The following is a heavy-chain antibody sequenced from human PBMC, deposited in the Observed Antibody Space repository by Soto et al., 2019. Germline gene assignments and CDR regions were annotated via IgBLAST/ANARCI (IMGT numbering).Heavy chain of an antibody. D-gene: IGHD6-6*01. J-gene: IGHJ4*02. CDR2: ISNSGRII. V-gene: IGHV3-48*03. Sequence: PGGSLRLSCAASGFTFSSFEMNWVRQAPGKGLEWVSYISNSGRIIYYADSVKGRFTISGDDAKNSLYLQMNSLRAEDTAVYYCAREWGTSIAAAFDYWGQGTLVTVSS. CDR1: GFTFSSFE. CDR3: AREWGTSIAAAFDY.